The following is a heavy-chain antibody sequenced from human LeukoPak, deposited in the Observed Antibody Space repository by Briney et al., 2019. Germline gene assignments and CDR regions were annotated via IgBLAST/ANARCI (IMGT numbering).Heavy chain of an antibody. D-gene: IGHD1-26*01. CDR1: GFSLSSFW. CDR3: ARASEWELRTDY. Sequence: GGSLRLSCVASGFSLSSFWMNWVRQAPGKGLEWVASIKKDGSEKHYVDSVKARFTISRDNAKNSLYLEMNSLRAEDTAVYYCARASEWELRTDYWGQGTLVTVSS. CDR2: IKKDGSEK. V-gene: IGHV3-7*01. J-gene: IGHJ4*02.